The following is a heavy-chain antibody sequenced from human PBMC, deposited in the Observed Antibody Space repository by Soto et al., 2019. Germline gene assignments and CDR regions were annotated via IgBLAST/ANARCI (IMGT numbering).Heavy chain of an antibody. J-gene: IGHJ6*02. D-gene: IGHD3-3*02. V-gene: IGHV1-69*12. CDR3: ARDKDRQQLGGNYYYILDV. CDR2: IMPVFATP. Sequence: QVQLMQSGAEVKKPGSSVKVSCKASGGTFSTSAISWMRQAPGEGLEWVGGIMPVFATPDYAQKFQGRVTMSADESTTTAYLELTSLTTDATAVYYCARDKDRQQLGGNYYYILDVWGQGTAITVSS. CDR1: GGTFSTSA.